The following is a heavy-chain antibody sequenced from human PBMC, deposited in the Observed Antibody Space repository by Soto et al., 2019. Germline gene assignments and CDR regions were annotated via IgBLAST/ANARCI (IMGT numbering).Heavy chain of an antibody. CDR3: ARGRVTPKRYYYYGMDV. J-gene: IGHJ6*02. Sequence: QVQLQESGPGLVKPSQTLSLTCTVSGGSISSGGYYWSWIRQHPGKGLEWIGYIYYSGSTYYNPPLKSRVTISVDTSKNQFSLKLSSVTAADTAVYYCARGRVTPKRYYYYGMDVWGQGTTVTVSS. D-gene: IGHD4-4*01. CDR2: IYYSGST. CDR1: GGSISSGGYY. V-gene: IGHV4-31*03.